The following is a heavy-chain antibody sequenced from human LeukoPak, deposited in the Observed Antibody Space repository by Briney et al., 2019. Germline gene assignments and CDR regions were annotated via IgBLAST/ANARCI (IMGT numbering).Heavy chain of an antibody. CDR2: IYDDGRS. D-gene: IGHD1-26*01. CDR1: GGSLSSGGYF. Sequence: SETLSLTCTVSGGSLSSGGYFWSWIRHPPGKALEWIGYIYDDGRSYYNPSLQGRVTISVDGPKNQFSLNMNSVTAADTAVYYCARVVRWGSSGSPYYYYGMDVWGRGTTVTVSS. J-gene: IGHJ6*02. CDR3: ARVVRWGSSGSPYYYYGMDV. V-gene: IGHV4-30-2*01.